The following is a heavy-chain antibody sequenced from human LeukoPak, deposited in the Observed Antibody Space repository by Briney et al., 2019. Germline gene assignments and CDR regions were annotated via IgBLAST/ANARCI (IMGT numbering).Heavy chain of an antibody. J-gene: IGHJ4*02. CDR2: INPSGGST. D-gene: IGHD3-22*01. CDR3: AGDQEPHYYDSSGILDY. V-gene: IGHV1-46*01. Sequence: ASVKVSCKASGYTFTSYYMHWVRQAPGQGLESMGIINPSGGSTSYAQKFQGRVTMTRDTSTSTVYMELSSLRSEDTAVYYCAGDQEPHYYDSSGILDYWGQGTLVTVSS. CDR1: GYTFTSYY.